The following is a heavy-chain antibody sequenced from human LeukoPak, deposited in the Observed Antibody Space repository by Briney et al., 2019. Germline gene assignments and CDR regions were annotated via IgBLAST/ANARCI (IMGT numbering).Heavy chain of an antibody. V-gene: IGHV4-4*09. CDR3: VGQGSGVVRAHYIDY. CDR1: GGSISSYY. CDR2: IYTSGST. D-gene: IGHD3-3*01. J-gene: IGHJ4*02. Sequence: PSETLSLTCTVSGGSISSYYWSWIRQPPGKGLEWIGYIYTSGSTNYNPSLKSRVTISVDTSKNQFSLKLSSVTAADTAVYYCVGQGSGVVRAHYIDYWGQGTLVTVSS.